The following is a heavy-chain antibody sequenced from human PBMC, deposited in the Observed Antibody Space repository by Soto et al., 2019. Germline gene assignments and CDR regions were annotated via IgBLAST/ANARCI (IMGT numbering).Heavy chain of an antibody. CDR1: GFTFSSSG. V-gene: IGHV3-33*01. D-gene: IGHD3-22*01. J-gene: IGHJ4*02. Sequence: LRLSCAASGFTFSSSGMHWDRKAPGKGLEWVAVIWYDGSNKYYADSVKGRFTISRDNSKNTLYLQMNSLRAEDTAVYYCARDPYYYDSSGYYYYYWAQGTLVTVSS. CDR3: ARDPYYYDSSGYYYYY. CDR2: IWYDGSNK.